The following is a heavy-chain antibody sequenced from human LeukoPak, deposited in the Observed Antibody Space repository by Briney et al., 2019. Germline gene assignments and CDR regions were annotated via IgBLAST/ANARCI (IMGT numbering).Heavy chain of an antibody. CDR1: GGTFSSYA. CDR2: IIPILGIA. V-gene: IGHV1-69*04. J-gene: IGHJ4*02. CDR3: ARDLLYYDSSGYYQGRNDY. Sequence: ASVKVPCKASGGTFSSYAISWVRQAPGQGLEWMGRIIPILGIANYAQKFQGRVTITADKSTSTAYMELSSLRPEDTAVYYCARDLLYYDSSGYYQGRNDYWGQGTLVTVSS. D-gene: IGHD3-22*01.